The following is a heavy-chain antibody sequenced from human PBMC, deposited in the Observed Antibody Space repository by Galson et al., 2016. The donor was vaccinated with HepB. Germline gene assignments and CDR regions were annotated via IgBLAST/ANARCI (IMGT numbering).Heavy chain of an antibody. CDR3: ARDRVLGGYSGHADN. CDR1: GFTFRGYG. CDR2: IANDGGDK. V-gene: IGHV3-30*03. Sequence: SLRLSCAVSGFTFRGYGMHWVRQAPGKGLEWVAVIANDGGDKYYADSVKGRFTISRDNSKNTLYLQMNSLRSEDTALYYCARDRVLGGYSGHADNWGQGTVVTVSS. D-gene: IGHD5-12*01. J-gene: IGHJ4*02.